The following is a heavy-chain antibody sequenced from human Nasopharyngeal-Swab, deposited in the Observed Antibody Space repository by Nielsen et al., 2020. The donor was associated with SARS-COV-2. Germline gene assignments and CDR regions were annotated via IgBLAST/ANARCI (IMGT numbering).Heavy chain of an antibody. CDR2: ISWNSGSI. V-gene: IGHV3-9*01. Sequence: GGSLRLPCAASGLTFADYAMHWVRQAPGKGLEWVSGISWNSGSIGYADSVKGRFTISRDNAKNSLYLQMNSLRAEDTALYYCAKDGNLGSYWGQGTLVTVSS. CDR3: AKDGNLGSY. D-gene: IGHD4-23*01. J-gene: IGHJ4*02. CDR1: GLTFADYA.